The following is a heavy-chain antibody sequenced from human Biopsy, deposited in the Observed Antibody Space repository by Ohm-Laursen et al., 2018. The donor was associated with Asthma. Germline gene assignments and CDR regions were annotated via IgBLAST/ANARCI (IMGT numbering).Heavy chain of an antibody. V-gene: IGHV4-39*01. CDR1: GGSISSNFYY. CDR2: IYKSGQV. CDR3: ARRGGVRRYFDY. Sequence: PGTLSLTCSVSGGSISSNFYYWGWVRQPPGKGLEWIGNIYKSGQVYYSLSLKSRVTISVDTSKNQFSLKLSSVTAADTAVYFCARRGGVRRYFDYWGQGTLVTVSS. D-gene: IGHD3-16*01. J-gene: IGHJ4*02.